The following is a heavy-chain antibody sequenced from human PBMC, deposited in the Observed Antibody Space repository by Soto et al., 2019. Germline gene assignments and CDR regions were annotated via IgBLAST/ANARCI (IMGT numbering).Heavy chain of an antibody. V-gene: IGHV4-30-2*01. J-gene: IGHJ4*02. CDR3: AAGGGLPRYY. D-gene: IGHD5-12*01. CDR2: IYHSGST. CDR1: GGSISSGGYS. Sequence: QLQLQESGSGLVKPSQTLSLTCAVSGGSISSGGYSWSWIRQPPGKGLEWIGYIYHSGSTYYNPSLKSRITRAADRSKNQFSLKLSSVTAADTAVYYCAAGGGLPRYYWGQGTLVTVSS.